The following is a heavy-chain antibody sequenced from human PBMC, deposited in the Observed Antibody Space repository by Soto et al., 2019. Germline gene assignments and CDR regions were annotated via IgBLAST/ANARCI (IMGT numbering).Heavy chain of an antibody. CDR3: ARGSRVKIPAATGRDYYYHGLDV. Sequence: QVQLQQWGAGLLKPSETLSLTCAVYGGSFRGYYWSWIRQPPGKGLEWIGEINHRGSANYNPSVRSRVTISVDTSKNQSSLKLNSVTAAATAMYYCARGSRVKIPAATGRDYYYHGLDVWAQGTAVTVSS. CDR1: GGSFRGYY. J-gene: IGHJ6*02. V-gene: IGHV4-34*01. CDR2: INHRGSA. D-gene: IGHD1-26*01.